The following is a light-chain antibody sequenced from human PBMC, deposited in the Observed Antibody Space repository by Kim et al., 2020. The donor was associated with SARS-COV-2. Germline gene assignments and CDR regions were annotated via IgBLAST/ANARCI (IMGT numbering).Light chain of an antibody. J-gene: IGLJ3*02. CDR1: SNNVGNQG. Sequence: LTQPPSVSKDLRQTATLTCTGNSNNVGNQGAAWLQQHQGHPPKLLSYRNNKRPSGISERLSASRSGNTASLTITGLQPEDEADYYCSAWDSSLSAWVFGGGTQLTVL. V-gene: IGLV10-54*01. CDR3: SAWDSSLSAWV. CDR2: RNN.